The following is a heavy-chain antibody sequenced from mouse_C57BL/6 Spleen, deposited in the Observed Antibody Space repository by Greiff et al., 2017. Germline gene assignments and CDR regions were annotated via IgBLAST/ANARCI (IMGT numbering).Heavy chain of an antibody. D-gene: IGHD1-1*01. CDR3: AKGVTTVVEKFFFDY. CDR1: GFTFSDYG. J-gene: IGHJ2*01. CDR2: ISSGSSTI. Sequence: EVQLQESGGGLVKPGGSLKLSCAASGFTFSDYGMHWVRQAPEKGLEWVAYISSGSSTIYYADTVKGRFTISRDNAKNTLFLQMTSLRSEDTAMYYCAKGVTTVVEKFFFDYWGQGTTLTVSS. V-gene: IGHV5-17*01.